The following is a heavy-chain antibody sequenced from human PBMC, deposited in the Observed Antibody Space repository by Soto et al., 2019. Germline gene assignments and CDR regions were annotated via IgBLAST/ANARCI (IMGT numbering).Heavy chain of an antibody. J-gene: IGHJ4*02. CDR2: IWYDGSNQ. CDR1: GFKFGSHG. V-gene: IGHV3-33*06. D-gene: IGHD3-16*02. CDR3: AKDPDRYDYVWGTYRYIDH. Sequence: QLQLVESGGGVVQPGWSLRLSCAASGFKFGSHGMHWVRQAPGKGLEWVAVIWYDGSNQIYADSVKGRFTISRDNWKNTVYLQMNSLRVDDTAVYYCAKDPDRYDYVWGTYRYIDHWGQGTLVTVSS.